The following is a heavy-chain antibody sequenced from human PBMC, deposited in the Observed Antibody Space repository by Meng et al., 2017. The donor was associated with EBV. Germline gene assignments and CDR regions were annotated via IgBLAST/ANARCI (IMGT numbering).Heavy chain of an antibody. J-gene: IGHJ4*02. Sequence: VQFVQVAAEGKKPGSSVKVSCKTSGGPFRYYAISWVRQAPGQGLEWLGGFLPRLGAPNYAQKFHGRVKITADESTSTHYMDLSSLRSEDTAIYYCASESGRGYTPDYWGQGTLVTVSS. V-gene: IGHV1-69*01. D-gene: IGHD3-10*01. CDR1: GGPFRYYA. CDR2: FLPRLGAP. CDR3: ASESGRGYTPDY.